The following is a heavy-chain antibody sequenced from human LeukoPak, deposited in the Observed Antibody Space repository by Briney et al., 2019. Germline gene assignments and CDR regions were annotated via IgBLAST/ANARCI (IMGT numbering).Heavy chain of an antibody. D-gene: IGHD2-21*01. CDR1: GFTFRDSV. V-gene: IGHV3-73*01. J-gene: IGHJ4*02. Sequence: TGGSLRLSCAASGFTFRDSVLHWVRQASGKGLEWVGRIRSEANSYATAYAASVKGRFTISRDDSKNTAYLQMNSLKTEDTAVYYCAKNGRAYDWGQGTLVTVSS. CDR3: AKNGRAYD. CDR2: IRSEANSYAT.